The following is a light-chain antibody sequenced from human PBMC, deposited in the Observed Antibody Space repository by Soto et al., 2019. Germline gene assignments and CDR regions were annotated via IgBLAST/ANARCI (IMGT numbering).Light chain of an antibody. CDR1: QDISSY. CDR3: QQADSFPLT. J-gene: IGKJ4*01. V-gene: IGKV1-12*01. CDR2: AAS. Sequence: DIQMTQSPSSVSASVGDRVTITCRASQDISSYLAWYQHTPGKAPNLLIYAASILQSGVPSRFSGSGSGTDFTLTISNLQPEDFATYYCQQADSFPLTLGGGTKVESK.